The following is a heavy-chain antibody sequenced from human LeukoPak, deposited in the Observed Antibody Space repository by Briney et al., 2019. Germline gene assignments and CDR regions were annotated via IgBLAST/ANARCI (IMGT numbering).Heavy chain of an antibody. V-gene: IGHV3-43*02. J-gene: IGHJ6*02. CDR2: ISGDGGST. Sequence: GGSLRLSCAASGFTFDDYAMHWVRQAPGKGPEWVSFISGDGGSTYYADSVKGRFTISRDNSKNSLYLQMNSLRTEDTALYYCAKDMIGWQQLLIKYSKNYYYYGMDVWGQGTTVTVSS. CDR3: AKDMIGWQQLLIKYSKNYYYYGMDV. D-gene: IGHD6-13*01. CDR1: GFTFDDYA.